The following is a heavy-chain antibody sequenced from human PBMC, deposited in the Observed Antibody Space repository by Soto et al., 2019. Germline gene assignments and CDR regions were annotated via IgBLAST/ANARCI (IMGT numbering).Heavy chain of an antibody. D-gene: IGHD2-2*01. V-gene: IGHV3-74*01. J-gene: IGHJ5*02. CDR3: VRDGHCITTSCYGNWFDP. CDR2: NNSYSRHT. Sequence: GSLILSGAASGFTFRTYCMHWIRQVPGKGLQWVSSNNSYSRHTYCAAPVKGRFTTSRDNTKNPLHLEMNSLRAEDTAVYYCVRDGHCITTSCYGNWFDPWGQGPLVTV. CDR1: GFTFRTYC.